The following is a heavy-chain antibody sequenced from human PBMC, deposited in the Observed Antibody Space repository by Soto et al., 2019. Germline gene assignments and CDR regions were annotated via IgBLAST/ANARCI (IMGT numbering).Heavy chain of an antibody. Sequence: QVQLQQWGAGLLKPSETLSLTCAVYGGSFSGYYWSWIRQPPGKGLEWIGEINHSGSTNYNPSLKSRVTISVDTSKNQFSLQLSSVTAADTAVYYCARGTRYYDYVWGSYRYPPLFDYWGQGTLVTVSS. D-gene: IGHD3-16*02. V-gene: IGHV4-34*01. J-gene: IGHJ4*02. CDR3: ARGTRYYDYVWGSYRYPPLFDY. CDR2: INHSGST. CDR1: GGSFSGYY.